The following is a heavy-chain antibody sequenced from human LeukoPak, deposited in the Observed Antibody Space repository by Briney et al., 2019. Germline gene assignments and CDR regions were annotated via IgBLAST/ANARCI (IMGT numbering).Heavy chain of an antibody. CDR2: IYTSGST. CDR3: VRPGIVGATAFDY. J-gene: IGHJ4*02. Sequence: SETPSLTCSVSGGSMSSDNYYWSWIRQPAGKGLEWLGRIYTSGSTNYNPSLKSRVTISVDTSKNQFSLRLSSVTAADTAFYYCVRPGIVGATAFDYWGQGTLVTVSS. V-gene: IGHV4-61*02. CDR1: GGSMSSDNYY. D-gene: IGHD1-26*01.